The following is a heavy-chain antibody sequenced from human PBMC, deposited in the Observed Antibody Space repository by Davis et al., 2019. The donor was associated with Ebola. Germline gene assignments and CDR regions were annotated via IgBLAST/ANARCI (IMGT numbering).Heavy chain of an antibody. V-gene: IGHV3-21*01. Sequence: GESLKISCAASGFTFSDYTMNWVRQAPGKGLEWVSSFSSSGIFIFYTDSVKGRFTVSRDNAKNSLYLQMNSLGAEDTAVYYCASLYSNSAPWGQGTLVTVSA. CDR1: GFTFSDYT. D-gene: IGHD4-11*01. J-gene: IGHJ5*02. CDR3: ASLYSNSAP. CDR2: FSSSGIFI.